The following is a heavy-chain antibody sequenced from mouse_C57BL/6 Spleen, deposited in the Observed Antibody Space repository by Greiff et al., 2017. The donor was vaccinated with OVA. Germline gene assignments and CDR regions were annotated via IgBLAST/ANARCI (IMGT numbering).Heavy chain of an antibody. Sequence: VKLMESGAELVKPGASVKISCKASGYAFSSYWMNWVKQRPGTGLEWIGQIYPGDGDTNYNGKFKGKATLTADKSSSTAYMQLSSLTSEDSAVYFCARSGGSSYSWFAYWGQGTLVTVSA. J-gene: IGHJ3*01. CDR2: IYPGDGDT. CDR1: GYAFSSYW. V-gene: IGHV1-80*01. D-gene: IGHD1-1*01. CDR3: ARSGGSSYSWFAY.